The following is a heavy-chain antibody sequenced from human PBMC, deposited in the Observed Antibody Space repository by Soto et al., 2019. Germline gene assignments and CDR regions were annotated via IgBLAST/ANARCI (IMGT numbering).Heavy chain of an antibody. CDR2: ISWNSGSI. J-gene: IGHJ4*02. Sequence: EVQLVESGGGLVQPGRSLRLSCAASGFTFDDYAMHWVRQAPGKGLEWVSGISWNSGSIGYADSVKGRFTISRDNAKNSLYLHMNSLRTEDTVVYYCANDSTLLPTWVEYWGQGTLVTVSS. D-gene: IGHD7-27*01. CDR3: ANDSTLLPTWVEY. V-gene: IGHV3-9*01. CDR1: GFTFDDYA.